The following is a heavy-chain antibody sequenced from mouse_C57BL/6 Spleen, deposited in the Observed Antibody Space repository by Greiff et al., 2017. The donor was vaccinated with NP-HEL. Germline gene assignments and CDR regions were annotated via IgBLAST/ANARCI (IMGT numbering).Heavy chain of an antibody. Sequence: QVQLQQSGPELVKPGASVKISCKASGYAFSSSWMNWVKQRPGKGLEWIGRIYPADGDTNYNGKFKGKATLTADKSSSTAYMQLSSLTSEDSAVYFYARSYYDIRGDYYAMDDWGQGTSVTVSS. CDR2: IYPADGDT. D-gene: IGHD2-4*01. J-gene: IGHJ4*01. CDR1: GYAFSSSW. V-gene: IGHV1-82*01. CDR3: ARSYYDIRGDYYAMDD.